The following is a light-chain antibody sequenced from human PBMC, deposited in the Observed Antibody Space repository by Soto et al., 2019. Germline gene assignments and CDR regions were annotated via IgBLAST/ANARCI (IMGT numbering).Light chain of an antibody. V-gene: IGLV2-18*01. Sequence: QFVLTQPPSVSGSPEQSVTISCTGTSSDVGSYNRVSWYQQPPGTAPKLMIYEVSNRPSGVPDRFSGSKSGNTASLTISGLQAEDEADYYCSLYTSSSTYVFGTGTKVTVL. J-gene: IGLJ1*01. CDR2: EVS. CDR1: SSDVGSYNR. CDR3: SLYTSSSTYV.